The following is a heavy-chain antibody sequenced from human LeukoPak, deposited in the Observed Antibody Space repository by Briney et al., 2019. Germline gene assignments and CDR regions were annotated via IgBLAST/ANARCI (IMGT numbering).Heavy chain of an antibody. J-gene: IGHJ4*02. CDR3: AIRGSLPNYCDTSGYFY. D-gene: IGHD3-22*01. Sequence: GGSLRLYCAASGFTFSSYAMHWVRQAPGKGLEWVAVIYYDGSNKYYADSVKGRFTISRDNSKNTLYLQMISLRAEDTAVYYCAIRGSLPNYCDTSGYFYWGQGILVTVSS. CDR1: GFTFSSYA. V-gene: IGHV3-33*01. CDR2: IYYDGSNK.